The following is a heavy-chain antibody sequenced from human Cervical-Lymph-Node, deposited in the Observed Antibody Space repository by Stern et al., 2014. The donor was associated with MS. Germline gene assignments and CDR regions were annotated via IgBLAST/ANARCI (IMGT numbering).Heavy chain of an antibody. CDR2: IYLDYDH. D-gene: IGHD6-13*01. CDR3: ARRPGPYSSSRYDF. J-gene: IGHJ4*02. Sequence: QITLKESGPTLVKPTQTLTLTCTFSGFSLSTGGVGVGWIRQPPGKALEWIALIYLDYDHLYSPSLRSRLTIRNDTSKNQVVRTMTNMDPLDTATYYCARRPGPYSSSRYDFWGQGTLVTVSS. V-gene: IGHV2-5*02. CDR1: GFSLSTGGVG.